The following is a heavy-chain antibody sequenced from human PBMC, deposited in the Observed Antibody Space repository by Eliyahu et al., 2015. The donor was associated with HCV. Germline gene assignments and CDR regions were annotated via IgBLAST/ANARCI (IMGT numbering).Heavy chain of an antibody. CDR1: GYSFTLXY. V-gene: IGHV1-46*01. CDR2: INPSGGST. CDR3: ARDIGSTIFGVVITPHMDV. D-gene: IGHD3-3*01. Sequence: QVQLVQSGAEVKKPGASVKVSCKASGYSFTLXYXHWVRQAPGQGLEWMGIINPSGGSTTYAQKFRGRVTMTSDTSASTVYMELSSLRSDDTAVYYCARDIGSTIFGVVITPHMDVWGQGTTVTASS. J-gene: IGHJ6*02.